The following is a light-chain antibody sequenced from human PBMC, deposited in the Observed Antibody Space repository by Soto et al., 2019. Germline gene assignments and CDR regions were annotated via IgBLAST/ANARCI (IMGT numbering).Light chain of an antibody. CDR2: VAS. J-gene: IGKJ1*01. CDR3: QKYNSAPWT. Sequence: DIQMTQSPSSLSASVGDRVTITCRASQGISNYLAWYQQQPGKVPKLLIYVASTLQSGVPSRFSGSGSGTNFTLTIRSLEPEDFATYYCQKYNSAPWTFGQGTKVEIK. CDR1: QGISNY. V-gene: IGKV1-27*01.